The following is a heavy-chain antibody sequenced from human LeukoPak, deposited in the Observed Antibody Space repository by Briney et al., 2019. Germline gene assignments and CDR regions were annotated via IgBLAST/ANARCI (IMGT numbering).Heavy chain of an antibody. CDR3: ARAKIRHGGASCSAFDI. Sequence: GASVKVSCKASGYTFTSYYMHWVRQAPGQGLEWMGIINPSGGSTSYAQKFQGRVTMTRDMSTSTVYVELSSLRSEDTAVYYCARAKIRHGGASCSAFDIWGQGTMVTVSS. D-gene: IGHD4-23*01. V-gene: IGHV1-46*01. CDR1: GYTFTSYY. CDR2: INPSGGST. J-gene: IGHJ3*02.